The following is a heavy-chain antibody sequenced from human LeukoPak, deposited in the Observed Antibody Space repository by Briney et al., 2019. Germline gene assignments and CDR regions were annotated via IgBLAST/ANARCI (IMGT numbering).Heavy chain of an antibody. CDR3: ARLFGSGTYLFDY. J-gene: IGHJ4*02. Sequence: GGSLRLFCAASGFTFSDYYMSWIRHAPGMGLEWLSCISSSGSTIYYADSVKGRFTISRDNARNSLYLQMNSLRAEDTAVYYCARLFGSGTYLFDYWGQGTLVTVSS. CDR2: ISSSGSTI. D-gene: IGHD3-10*01. CDR1: GFTFSDYY. V-gene: IGHV3-11*01.